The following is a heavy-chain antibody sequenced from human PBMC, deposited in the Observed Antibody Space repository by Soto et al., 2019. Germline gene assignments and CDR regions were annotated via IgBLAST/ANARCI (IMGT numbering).Heavy chain of an antibody. CDR3: ARDKDRLQLGGNYYYIMDV. CDR1: GGTFSSSA. CDR2: IIPIFRTP. Sequence: QVQLVQSGAEVKKPGSSVKLSCKASGGTFSSSAISWVRQAPGQGLEWMGGIIPIFRTPDYAQKFQGRVTXTXGXXTTTAFMELSSLRSEDTAVYYCARDKDRLQLGGNYYYIMDVWGQGTTVTVSS. J-gene: IGHJ6*02. V-gene: IGHV1-69*05. D-gene: IGHD5-12*01.